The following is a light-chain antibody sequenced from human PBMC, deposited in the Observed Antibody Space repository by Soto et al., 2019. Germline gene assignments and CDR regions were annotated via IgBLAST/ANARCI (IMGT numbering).Light chain of an antibody. V-gene: IGKV3-20*01. Sequence: EIVLTQSPGTLSFSPGERATLSCRASQSVSSSYLAWYQQKPGQAPRLLIYGASSSATGIPDRFSGSGSGTDLTLTISRLEPEYFAVYYCQQYGSPPITFGQGTRLEIK. CDR1: QSVSSSY. CDR2: GAS. CDR3: QQYGSPPIT. J-gene: IGKJ5*01.